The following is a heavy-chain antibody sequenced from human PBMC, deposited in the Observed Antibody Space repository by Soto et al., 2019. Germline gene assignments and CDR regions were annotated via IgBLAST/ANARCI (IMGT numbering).Heavy chain of an antibody. J-gene: IGHJ3*02. V-gene: IGHV3-30*18. D-gene: IGHD3-3*01. CDR2: ISYDGSNK. CDR1: GFTFSSYG. CDR3: AKVMRRGVVIIGAFDI. Sequence: GGSLRLSCAASGFTFSSYGMHWVRQAPGKGLEWVAVISYDGSNKYYADSVKGRFTIYRDNSKNTLYLQMNSLRAEDTAVYYCAKVMRRGVVIIGAFDIWGQGTMVTVSS.